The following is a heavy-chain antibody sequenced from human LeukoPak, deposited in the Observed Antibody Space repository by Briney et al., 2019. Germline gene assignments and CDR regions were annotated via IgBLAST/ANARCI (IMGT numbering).Heavy chain of an antibody. D-gene: IGHD1-26*01. CDR2: ISYDGSNK. V-gene: IGHV3-30*03. J-gene: IGHJ3*02. CDR1: GFTFSSYG. Sequence: GGSLRLSCAASGFTFSSYGMHWVRQAPGKGLEWVAVISYDGSNKYYADSVKGRFTISRDNSKNTLYLQMNSLRAEDTAVYYCARETGGSYRPGGFDIWGQGTMVTVSS. CDR3: ARETGGSYRPGGFDI.